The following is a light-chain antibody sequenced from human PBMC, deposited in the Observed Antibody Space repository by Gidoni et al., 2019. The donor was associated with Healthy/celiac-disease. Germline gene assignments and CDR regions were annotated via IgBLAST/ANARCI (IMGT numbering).Light chain of an antibody. CDR3: QQYNNWPPCT. CDR2: SAS. CDR1: QSVNSK. Sequence: IVMTQSPATLSVSPGERATLPCRASQSVNSKLAWYQQKPDQAPRRLIYSASTRATDIPARFSGSGSGTEFTLTISSLQSEDFAVYYCQQYNNWPPCTFGQGTKVEIK. J-gene: IGKJ1*01. V-gene: IGKV3-15*01.